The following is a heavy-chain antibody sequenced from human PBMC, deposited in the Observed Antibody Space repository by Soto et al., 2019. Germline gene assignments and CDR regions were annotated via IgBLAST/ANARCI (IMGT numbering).Heavy chain of an antibody. Sequence: GGSLRLSCATSGFTFRTYAMNLVRQAPWKGLEWISYINSGSNEIYYADSVRGRFTISRDNAANSLCLQMNSLRAEDTAVYYCARRFSLTAADENACDIWGQGTMVTVSS. CDR2: INSGSNEI. J-gene: IGHJ3*02. CDR3: ARRFSLTAADENACDI. CDR1: GFTFRTYA. V-gene: IGHV3-48*01. D-gene: IGHD6-25*01.